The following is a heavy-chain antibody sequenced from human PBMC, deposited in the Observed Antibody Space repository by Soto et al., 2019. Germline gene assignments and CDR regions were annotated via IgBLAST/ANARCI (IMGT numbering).Heavy chain of an antibody. CDR2: IYHGGST. CDR1: GGSISSSNW. D-gene: IGHD2-21*02. J-gene: IGHJ5*02. CDR3: ARERVVTAIRAGWFDP. V-gene: IGHV4-4*02. Sequence: SETLSLTCAVSGGSISSSNWWSWVRQPPGKGLEWIGEIYHGGSTNYNPSLKSRVTISVDKSKNQFSLKLSSVTAADTAVYYCARERVVTAIRAGWFDPWGQGTLVTVSS.